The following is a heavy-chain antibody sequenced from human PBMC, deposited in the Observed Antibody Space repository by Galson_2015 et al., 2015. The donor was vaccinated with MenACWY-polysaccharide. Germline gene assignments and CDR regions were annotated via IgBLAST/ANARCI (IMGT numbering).Heavy chain of an antibody. D-gene: IGHD2-15*01. CDR2: ITGSGGST. Sequence: SLRLSCAASGFTFSSYAMSWVRQAPGKGLEWVSAITGSGGSTYYVDSVKGRFTISRDNSNNALYLQMNGLRAEDTAVYYCAKRARVVVAVWYGMDVRGQGTTVPVSS. CDR1: GFTFSSYA. J-gene: IGHJ6*02. CDR3: AKRARVVVAVWYGMDV. V-gene: IGHV3-23*01.